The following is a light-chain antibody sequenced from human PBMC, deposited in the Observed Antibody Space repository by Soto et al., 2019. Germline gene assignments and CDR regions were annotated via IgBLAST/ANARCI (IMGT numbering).Light chain of an antibody. Sequence: QSVLTQPPSASGTPGQRVTISCSGSSSNIGSNYVYWYQQLPRTAPKLLLYRDNQRPSEVPDRFSDSKSGTSASLAISGLGSDDEADYYCAAWDDTLSGVVFGGGTKVTVL. CDR3: AAWDDTLSGVV. CDR2: RDN. CDR1: SSNIGSNY. J-gene: IGLJ2*01. V-gene: IGLV1-47*01.